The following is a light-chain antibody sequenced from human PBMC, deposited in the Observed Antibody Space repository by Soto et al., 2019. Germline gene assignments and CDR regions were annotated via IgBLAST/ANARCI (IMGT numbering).Light chain of an antibody. CDR1: QSITTF. CDR2: AAS. Sequence: DIHVTQSPSSLSASVGDRVTITCRASQSITTFLNWYQQKPGNAPKLLIYAASSLQTWVPSSFSGSGSGTDFPLTISSLQREDFASSYSKQCYGGNQTFGQGRKGDIK. V-gene: IGKV1-39*01. J-gene: IGKJ1*01. CDR3: KQCYGGNQT.